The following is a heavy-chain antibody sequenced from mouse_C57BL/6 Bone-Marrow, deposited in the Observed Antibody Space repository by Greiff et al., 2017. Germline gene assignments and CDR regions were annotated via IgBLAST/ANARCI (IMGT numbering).Heavy chain of an antibody. V-gene: IGHV1-69*01. J-gene: IGHJ1*03. CDR1: GYTFTSYW. CDR3: ARPYYSNYWYFDV. CDR2: IDPSDSYT. D-gene: IGHD2-5*01. Sequence: QVQLQQPGAELVMPGASVKLSCKASGYTFTSYWMHWVKQRPGQGLEWIGEIDPSDSYTNYNQKFKSKATLTVDTSSSTAYMQLSSLTSEDSAVYYCARPYYSNYWYFDVWGTGTTVTVSS.